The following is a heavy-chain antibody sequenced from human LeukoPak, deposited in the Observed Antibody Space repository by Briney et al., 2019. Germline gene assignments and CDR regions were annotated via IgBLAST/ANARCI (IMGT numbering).Heavy chain of an antibody. V-gene: IGHV1-69*04. D-gene: IGHD3-22*01. CDR2: ITPILGIA. J-gene: IGHJ4*02. Sequence: GASVKVSCKASGGTFSSYAISWVRQAPGQGLEWMGRITPILGIANYAQKFQGRVTITADKSTSTAYMELSSLRSEDTAVYYCARAWLLEDSSGYRFDYWGQGTLVTVSS. CDR1: GGTFSSYA. CDR3: ARAWLLEDSSGYRFDY.